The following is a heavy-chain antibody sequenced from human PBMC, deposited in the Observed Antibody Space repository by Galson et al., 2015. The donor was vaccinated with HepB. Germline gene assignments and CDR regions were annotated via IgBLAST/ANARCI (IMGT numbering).Heavy chain of an antibody. Sequence: SLRLSCAASGFTFTSYGMHWVRQAPGKGLEWMALMWYDGSNKYYADSVKGRFTISRDNSKNTLYLQMSSLRAEDTAVYYCVRGDGQYSSGRFDYWGQGTLVTVSS. CDR2: MWYDGSNK. J-gene: IGHJ4*02. CDR3: VRGDGQYSSGRFDY. D-gene: IGHD6-19*01. V-gene: IGHV3-33*01. CDR1: GFTFTSYG.